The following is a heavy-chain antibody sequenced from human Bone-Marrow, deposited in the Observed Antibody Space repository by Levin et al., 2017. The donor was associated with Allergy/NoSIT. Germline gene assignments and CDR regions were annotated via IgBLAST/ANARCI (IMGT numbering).Heavy chain of an antibody. J-gene: IGHJ4*02. D-gene: IGHD3-16*02. CDR2: IKSKTDGGTT. Sequence: GGSLRLSCAASGFTFSNAWMSWVRQAPGKGLEWVGRIKSKTDGGTTDYAAPVKGRFTISRDDSKNTLYLQMNSLKTEDTAVYYCTTVHRIVTTPYYFDYWGQGTLVTVSS. CDR1: GFTFSNAW. V-gene: IGHV3-15*01. CDR3: TTVHRIVTTPYYFDY.